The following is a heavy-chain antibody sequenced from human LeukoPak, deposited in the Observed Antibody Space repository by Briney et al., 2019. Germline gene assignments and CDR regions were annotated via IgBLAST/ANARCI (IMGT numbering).Heavy chain of an antibody. Sequence: SETLSLTCAVYGGSFSGYYWSWLRQPPGKGLEWIGEINHSGSTNYNPSLKSRVTISVDTSKNQFSLKLSSVTAADTAVYYCARGGEDYYGSGSYSVYYFDYWGQGTLVTVSS. J-gene: IGHJ4*02. D-gene: IGHD3-10*01. CDR3: ARGGEDYYGSGSYSVYYFDY. V-gene: IGHV4-34*01. CDR2: INHSGST. CDR1: GGSFSGYY.